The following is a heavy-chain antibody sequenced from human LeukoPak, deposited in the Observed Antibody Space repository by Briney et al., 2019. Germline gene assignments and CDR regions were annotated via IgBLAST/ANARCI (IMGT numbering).Heavy chain of an antibody. J-gene: IGHJ3*02. V-gene: IGHV5-51*01. CDR3: ARSLFSTQVPDSFDI. CDR1: GYIFISYW. CDR2: FFPGNSGS. Sequence: ESLQISCKGSGYIFISYWIGWVVQMPGEGREGMGIFFPGNSGSRYNPSFQGQVNTSAHKSISTAYLQWSSLNASDTAMYYCARSLFSTQVPDSFDIWGQGTVVTVPS.